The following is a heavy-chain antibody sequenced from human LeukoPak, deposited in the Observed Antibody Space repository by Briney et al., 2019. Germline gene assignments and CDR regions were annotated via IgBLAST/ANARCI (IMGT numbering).Heavy chain of an antibody. V-gene: IGHV3-7*03. Sequence: GGSLRLSCAASGFTFSNYWMTWVRQAPGKGLEWVANIKQDGSETHYVDSVKGRFTISRDNALNSLYLQMNSLRAEDTAVYYCAKDIVVVPGGGRDAFDIWGQGTMVTVSS. J-gene: IGHJ3*02. D-gene: IGHD2-2*01. CDR2: IKQDGSET. CDR3: AKDIVVVPGGGRDAFDI. CDR1: GFTFSNYW.